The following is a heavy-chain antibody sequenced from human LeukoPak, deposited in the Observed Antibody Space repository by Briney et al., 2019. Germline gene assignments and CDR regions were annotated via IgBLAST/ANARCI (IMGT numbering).Heavy chain of an antibody. J-gene: IGHJ4*02. CDR2: INSDGSST. V-gene: IGHV3-74*01. D-gene: IGHD6-13*01. Sequence: GGSLRLSCAASGFTFSSYWMHWVRQAPGKGLVWVSRINSDGSSTSYADSVKGRFTIPRDNAKNTLYLQMNSLRAEDTAVYYCARSPAGPFGSSWYYFDYWGQGTLVTVSS. CDR1: GFTFSSYW. CDR3: ARSPAGPFGSSWYYFDY.